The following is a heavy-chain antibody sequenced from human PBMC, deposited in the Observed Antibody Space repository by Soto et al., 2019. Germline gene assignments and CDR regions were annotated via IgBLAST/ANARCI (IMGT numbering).Heavy chain of an antibody. D-gene: IGHD3-22*01. V-gene: IGHV5-10-1*01. CDR3: ARQIYDSDTGPNFQYYFDS. J-gene: IGHJ4*02. CDR1: GYSLTSYW. CDR2: IDPSDSHT. Sequence: GESLKISCKGSGYSLTSYWISWVRQMPGKGLEWMGRIDPSDSHTKYSPSFQGHVTISADKSISTAYLQWSSLKASDTAMYYCARQIYDSDTGPNFQYYFDSWGQGTPVTVSS.